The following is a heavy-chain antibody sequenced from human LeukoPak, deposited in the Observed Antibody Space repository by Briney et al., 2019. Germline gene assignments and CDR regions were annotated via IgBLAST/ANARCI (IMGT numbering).Heavy chain of an antibody. V-gene: IGHV3-73*01. CDR2: IRSKPSSYTT. Sequence: GGSLRLSCVASGFTVSSNYMHWVRQASGRGLEWVGLIRSKPSSYTTVYAASVKGRFTISRDDSKNTAYLQMNSLKAEDTAVYYCTRQHCSGGSCSYVDYWGQGTLVTVSS. CDR1: GFTVSSNY. J-gene: IGHJ4*02. D-gene: IGHD2-15*01. CDR3: TRQHCSGGSCSYVDY.